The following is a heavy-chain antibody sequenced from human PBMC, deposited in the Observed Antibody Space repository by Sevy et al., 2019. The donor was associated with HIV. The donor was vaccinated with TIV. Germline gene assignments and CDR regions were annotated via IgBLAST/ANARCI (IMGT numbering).Heavy chain of an antibody. D-gene: IGHD3-3*01. CDR2: INPNSGGT. V-gene: IGHV1-2*02. J-gene: IGHJ3*02. Sequence: ASVKVSCKASGYTFTGYYMHWVRQVPGQGLEWMGWINPNSGGTNYAQKFQGRVTMTRDTSISTAYMELSRLRSDDTAVYYCARNRGVIKGQFRFDIWGQGTMVTVSS. CDR1: GYTFTGYY. CDR3: ARNRGVIKGQFRFDI.